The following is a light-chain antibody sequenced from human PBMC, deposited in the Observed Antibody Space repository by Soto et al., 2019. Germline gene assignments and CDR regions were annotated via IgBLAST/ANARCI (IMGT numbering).Light chain of an antibody. J-gene: IGKJ1*01. Sequence: EIVMTQSPATLSVSTVERATLSCRASQSVSSYLAWYQQKPGQAPRLLIYDASNRATGIPARFSGSGSGTDFTLTISSLEPEDFAVYYCQMYGSSPPGTFGQGTKVDI. V-gene: IGKV3-20*01. CDR1: QSVSSY. CDR3: QMYGSSPPGT. CDR2: DAS.